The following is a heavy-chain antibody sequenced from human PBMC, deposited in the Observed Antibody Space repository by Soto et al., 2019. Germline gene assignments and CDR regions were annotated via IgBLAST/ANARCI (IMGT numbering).Heavy chain of an antibody. Sequence: SVKVSCKVSGYTLTELSMHWVRQAPGKGLEWMGGFDPEDGETIYAQKFQGRVTMTEDTSTDTAYMELSSLRSEDTAVYYCATELSREGSSWFDPWGQGTLVTVSS. V-gene: IGHV1-24*01. D-gene: IGHD6-6*01. CDR2: FDPEDGET. CDR3: ATELSREGSSWFDP. CDR1: GYTLTELS. J-gene: IGHJ5*02.